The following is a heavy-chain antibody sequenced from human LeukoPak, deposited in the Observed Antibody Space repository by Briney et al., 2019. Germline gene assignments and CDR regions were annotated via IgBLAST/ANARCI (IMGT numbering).Heavy chain of an antibody. CDR1: GFTVSSNY. CDR2: IYSGGPT. CDR3: ARGVGATKIFFDY. Sequence: HPGGSLRLSCAASGFTVSSNYMSWVRQAPGKGLEWVSVIYSGGPTYYADSVKGRFTISRDNSKNTLYLQMNSLRAEDTAVYYCARGVGATKIFFDYWGQGTLVTVSS. J-gene: IGHJ4*02. D-gene: IGHD1-26*01. V-gene: IGHV3-53*01.